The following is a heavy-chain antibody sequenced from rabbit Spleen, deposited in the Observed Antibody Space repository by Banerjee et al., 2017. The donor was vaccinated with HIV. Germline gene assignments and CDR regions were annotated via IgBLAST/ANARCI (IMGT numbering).Heavy chain of an antibody. V-gene: IGHV1S40*01. Sequence: QSLEESGGDLVKPGASLTLTCKASGFSFSNKAVMCWVRQAPGKGLEWIACINAVTGKAVYASWAKGRFTFSKTSSTTVTLQMTSLTAADTATYFCARDLTEFIGWNFGWWGPGTLVTVS. D-gene: IGHD4-1*01. CDR1: GFSFSNKAV. CDR3: ARDLTEFIGWNFGW. CDR2: INAVTGKA. J-gene: IGHJ4*01.